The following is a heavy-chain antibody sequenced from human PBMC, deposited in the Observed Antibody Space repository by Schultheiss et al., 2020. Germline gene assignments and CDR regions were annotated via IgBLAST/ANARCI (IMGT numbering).Heavy chain of an antibody. J-gene: IGHJ4*02. D-gene: IGHD3-22*01. CDR3: VRRQTDSGGYWFPDY. CDR2: RHTGGNT. V-gene: IGHV4-39*01. CDR1: GFTFSSYSMN. Sequence: GSLRLSCAASGFTFSSYSMNWVRQPPGKGLEWIGSRHTGGNTYYTPSLGSRATISTDTSKNQFSLKMTSVTAADTAVYYCVRRQTDSGGYWFPDYWGQGTLVTVSS.